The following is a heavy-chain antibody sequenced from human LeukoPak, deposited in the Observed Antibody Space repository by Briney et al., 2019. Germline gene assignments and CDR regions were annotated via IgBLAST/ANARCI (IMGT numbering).Heavy chain of an antibody. J-gene: IGHJ3*02. Sequence: GGSLRLSCAASGFTFSSYGMHWVRQAPGKGLEWVAFIRYDGSNKYYADSVKGRFTISRDNSKNTLYLQMNSLRAEDTAVYYCAKEPPPSPYDSSYGLPCAIWGQGTMVTVSS. CDR2: IRYDGSNK. D-gene: IGHD3-22*01. V-gene: IGHV3-30*02. CDR1: GFTFSSYG. CDR3: AKEPPPSPYDSSYGLPCAI.